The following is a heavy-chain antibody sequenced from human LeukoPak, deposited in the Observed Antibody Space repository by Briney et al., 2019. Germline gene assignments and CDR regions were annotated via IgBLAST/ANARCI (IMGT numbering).Heavy chain of an antibody. CDR1: GFTFSRYS. CDR2: ITGGSDYI. J-gene: IGHJ4*02. D-gene: IGHD3-10*01. Sequence: GGSLRLSCAASGFTFSRYSVNWVRQAPGKGLEWVSCITGGSDYIFYADSVRGRFTISRDNAKNSLYLQMNSLRAEDAAVYYCAKFKGHYGDSEYYFDYWGQGTLVTVSS. CDR3: AKFKGHYGDSEYYFDY. V-gene: IGHV3-21*01.